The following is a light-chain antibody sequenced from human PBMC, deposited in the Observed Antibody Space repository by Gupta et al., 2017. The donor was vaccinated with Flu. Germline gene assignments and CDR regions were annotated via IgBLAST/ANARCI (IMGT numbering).Light chain of an antibody. J-gene: IGKJ2*03. V-gene: IGKV1-39*01. Sequence: DTQMTQSPSSLSASVGDRVTITCRASQSISSYLYWYQQKPGKAPKLLIYAASSLQSGVPSRFSGSGSGTDFTLTISSLQPEDFATYYCQQSYSTPRSFGQGTKLEIK. CDR1: QSISSY. CDR3: QQSYSTPRS. CDR2: AAS.